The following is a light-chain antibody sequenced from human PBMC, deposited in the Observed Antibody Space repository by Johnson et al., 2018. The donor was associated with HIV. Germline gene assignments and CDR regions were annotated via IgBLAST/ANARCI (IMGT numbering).Light chain of an antibody. CDR2: ENN. CDR3: GTWDSRLSAEV. V-gene: IGLV1-51*02. J-gene: IGLJ1*01. Sequence: VLTQPPSVSAAPGQKVTISCSGSNSNIGNNYVSWYQQLPGAAPKLLIYENNKRPSGIPDRFSGSKSGTSATLGITGLQTGDEADYYCGTWDSRLSAEVFGTGTKVTVL. CDR1: NSNIGNNY.